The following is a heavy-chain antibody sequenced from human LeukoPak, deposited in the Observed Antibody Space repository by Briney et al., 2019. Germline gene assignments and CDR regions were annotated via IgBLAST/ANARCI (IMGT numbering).Heavy chain of an antibody. CDR2: IYTSGST. Sequence: SETLSLTCTVSGGSISSYYWSWIRQPPGKGLEWIGFIYTSGSTNYNPSLKSRVTISVDTSKNQFSLKLSSVTAADTAVYYCARGPYSSGCNRLLARGPFDYWGQGTLVTVSS. D-gene: IGHD6-19*01. J-gene: IGHJ4*02. V-gene: IGHV4-4*09. CDR1: GGSISSYY. CDR3: ARGPYSSGCNRLLARGPFDY.